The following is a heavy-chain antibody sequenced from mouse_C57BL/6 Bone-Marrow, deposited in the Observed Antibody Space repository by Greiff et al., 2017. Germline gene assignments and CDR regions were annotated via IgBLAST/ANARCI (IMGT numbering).Heavy chain of an antibody. D-gene: IGHD2-4*01. V-gene: IGHV1-69*01. J-gene: IGHJ4*01. Sequence: QVQLQQPGAELVIPGASVKLSCKASGYTFTSYWMHWVKQRPGQGLEWIGEIDPSDSYTNYNQKFKGKSTLTVDKSSSTAYMQLSSLTSEDSAVYYCARSGDYGDYYAMDYWGQGTSVTVSS. CDR1: GYTFTSYW. CDR2: IDPSDSYT. CDR3: ARSGDYGDYYAMDY.